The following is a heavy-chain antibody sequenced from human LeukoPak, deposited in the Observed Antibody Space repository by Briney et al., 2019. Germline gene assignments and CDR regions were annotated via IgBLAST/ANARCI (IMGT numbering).Heavy chain of an antibody. CDR3: AKDPGITGTANYFDY. CDR1: GFTFSTFA. V-gene: IGHV3-23*01. Sequence: PGGSLRLSCAASGFTFSTFAMNWVRQAPGKGLEWVSVISSNGGSTYYADSVKGRFTISRDNSNNTLYLQMISLRAEDPAIYYCAKDPGITGTANYFDYWGQGTLVTVSS. CDR2: ISSNGGST. J-gene: IGHJ4*02. D-gene: IGHD1-7*01.